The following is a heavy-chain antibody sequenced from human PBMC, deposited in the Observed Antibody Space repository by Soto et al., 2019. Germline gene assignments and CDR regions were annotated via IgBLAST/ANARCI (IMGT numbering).Heavy chain of an antibody. J-gene: IGHJ3*01. Sequence: GGSLRLSCAVSGFTFSSQTMNWVRQAPGKGLEWVSSVSSSGSYKYYADSVKGQFTISRDNAKNSLYLQMNSLRAEDTAVYFCASPRGLDDAFDFWGQGTMVTVSS. D-gene: IGHD3-10*01. V-gene: IGHV3-21*01. CDR1: GFTFSSQT. CDR2: VSSSGSYK. CDR3: ASPRGLDDAFDF.